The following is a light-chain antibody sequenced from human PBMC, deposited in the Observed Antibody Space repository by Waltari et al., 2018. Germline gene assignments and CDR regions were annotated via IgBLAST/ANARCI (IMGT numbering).Light chain of an antibody. CDR3: QAWDSSTARVV. J-gene: IGLJ2*01. V-gene: IGLV3-1*01. CDR1: KLGDKY. CDR2: HDS. Sequence: SYELTQPPSVSVSPRQTASITCSGDKLGDKYACWYQQKTGQSPVLVIYHDSKRPSGIPERFSGSNSGNTATLTISGTQAMDEADYYCQAWDSSTARVVFGGGTKLTVL.